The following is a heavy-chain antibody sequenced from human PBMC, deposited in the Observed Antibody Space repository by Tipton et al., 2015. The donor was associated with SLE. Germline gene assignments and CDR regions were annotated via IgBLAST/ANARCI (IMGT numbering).Heavy chain of an antibody. CDR3: TRYDSSSAGGWFDP. J-gene: IGHJ5*02. Sequence: TLSLTCTVSGGSISSYYWTWIRQPPGKGLEWIGYINYRGNTHYNPSLKSRVTISVDTSKNQFSLRLSSVTAVDTAVYYCTRYDSSSAGGWFDPWGQGTLVTVSS. CDR2: INYRGNT. CDR1: GGSISSYY. D-gene: IGHD6-6*01. V-gene: IGHV4-59*01.